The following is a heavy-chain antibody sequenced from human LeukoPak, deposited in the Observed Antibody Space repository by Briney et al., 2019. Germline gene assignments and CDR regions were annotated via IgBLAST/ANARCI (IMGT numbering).Heavy chain of an antibody. D-gene: IGHD3-10*01. CDR1: GFTFSSYG. J-gene: IGHJ4*02. CDR3: AKSVGVRGVISYFDY. Sequence: PGGSLRLSCAASGFTFSSYGMHWARQAPGKGLEWVAVISYDGSNKYYADSVKGRFTISRDNSKNTLYLQMNSLRAEDTAVYYCAKSVGVRGVISYFDYWGQGTLVTVSS. V-gene: IGHV3-30*18. CDR2: ISYDGSNK.